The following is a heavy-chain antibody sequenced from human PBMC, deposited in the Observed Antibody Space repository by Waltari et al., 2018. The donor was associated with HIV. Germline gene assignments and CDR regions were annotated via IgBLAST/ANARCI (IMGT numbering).Heavy chain of an antibody. CDR2: ISYGGRNK. CDR3: ARDGHFYDSRPLDY. V-gene: IGHV3-30*04. CDR1: GFTFIPFH. D-gene: IGHD3-22*01. Sequence: QVQLVESGGGVVQPGRSLSLSFAASGFTFIPFHMPWGRQAPGKGLEWVAIISYGGRNKYYADSVKGRFTISRDNSKNTVYLQMNSLRGEDTAVYYCARDGHFYDSRPLDYWGQGTLVTVSS. J-gene: IGHJ4*02.